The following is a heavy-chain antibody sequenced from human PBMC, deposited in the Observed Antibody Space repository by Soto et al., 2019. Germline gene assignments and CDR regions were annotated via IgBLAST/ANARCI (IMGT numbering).Heavy chain of an antibody. Sequence: VQLVQSGAEVKKPGASVKVSCKVSGYTLTELSMHWVRQAPGKGLEWVSSISGSGGTTYYADSVKGRFTISRDDSKNTLYLQMNSLRAEDTAVYYCAKDRTLYCETTFDYWGQGTLVIVSS. CDR3: AKDRTLYCETTFDY. V-gene: IGHV3-23*04. CDR1: GYTLTELS. CDR2: ISGSGGTT. D-gene: IGHD3-22*01. J-gene: IGHJ4*02.